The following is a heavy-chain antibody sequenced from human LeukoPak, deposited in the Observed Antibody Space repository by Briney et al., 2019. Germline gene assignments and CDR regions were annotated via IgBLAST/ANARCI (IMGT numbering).Heavy chain of an antibody. J-gene: IGHJ4*02. CDR3: AKDPTYDSSYFDY. CDR1: GFTFSSYG. V-gene: IGHV3-30*02. D-gene: IGHD3-22*01. CDR2: IRYDGSNK. Sequence: GGSLRLSCAASGFTFSSYGMHWVRQAPGKGLEWVAFIRYDGSNKYYADSVKGRFTISRDNSKNTLYLQMNSLRAEDTAVYYCAKDPTYDSSYFDYWGQGTLVTVSS.